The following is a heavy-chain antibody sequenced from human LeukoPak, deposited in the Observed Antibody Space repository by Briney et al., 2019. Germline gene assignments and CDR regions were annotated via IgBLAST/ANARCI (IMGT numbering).Heavy chain of an antibody. V-gene: IGHV1-2*02. CDR2: INPNSGGT. CDR3: ARGGAAAGTLNWFDP. D-gene: IGHD6-13*01. CDR1: GYTFTSYY. Sequence: ASVKVSCKASGYTFTSYYMHWVRQAPGQGLEWMGWINPNSGGTNYAQKFQGRVTMTRDTSISTAYMELSRLRSDDTAVYYCARGGAAAGTLNWFDPWGQGTLVTVSS. J-gene: IGHJ5*02.